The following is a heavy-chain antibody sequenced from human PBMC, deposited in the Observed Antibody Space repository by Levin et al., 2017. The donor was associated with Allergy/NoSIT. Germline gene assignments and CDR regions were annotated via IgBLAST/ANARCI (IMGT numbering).Heavy chain of an antibody. V-gene: IGHV3-48*01. J-gene: IGHJ6*03. Sequence: LPGGSLRLSCEVSGFTFSYYSMNWVRQAPGKGLEWVSYISSSGDTIYYADSVRGRFTLSRDNAKNSLYLQMNSLRAEDTAVYYCARPPQWLGYMDGWGKGTTVTVSS. D-gene: IGHD6-19*01. CDR3: ARPPQWLGYMDG. CDR2: ISSSGDTI. CDR1: GFTFSYYS.